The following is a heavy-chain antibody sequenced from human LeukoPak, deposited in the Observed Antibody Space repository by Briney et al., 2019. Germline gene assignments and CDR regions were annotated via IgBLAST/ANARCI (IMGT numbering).Heavy chain of an antibody. D-gene: IGHD3-22*01. J-gene: IGHJ4*02. CDR2: IYSGGST. CDR1: GFTVSSNY. Sequence: AGGSLRLSCAASGFTVSSNYMSWVRQAPGKGLEWVSLIYSGGSTYYADSVKGRFTISRHNSKNTLYLQMNSLRAEDTAVYYCAREDSSGYFDSWGQGTLVTVSS. V-gene: IGHV3-53*04. CDR3: AREDSSGYFDS.